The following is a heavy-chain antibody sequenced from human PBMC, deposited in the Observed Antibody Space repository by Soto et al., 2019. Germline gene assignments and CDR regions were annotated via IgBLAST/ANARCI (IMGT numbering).Heavy chain of an antibody. D-gene: IGHD2-8*02. J-gene: IGHJ6*02. CDR1: GFTFTDYG. V-gene: IGHV3-30*18. CDR2: ISYDGSKK. Sequence: GGSLRLSCGASGFTFTDYGMHWVRQAPGKGLEWVAVISYDGSKKYYADSLKGRFTISRDISKNTVFLQMDSLRADDAAVYYCAKDRVQVAPIHPASWGYYYGIDVWGQGTTVTVSS. CDR3: AKDRVQVAPIHPASWGYYYGIDV.